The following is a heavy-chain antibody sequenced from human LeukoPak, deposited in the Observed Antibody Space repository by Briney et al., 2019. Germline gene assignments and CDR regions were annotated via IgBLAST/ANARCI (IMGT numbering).Heavy chain of an antibody. CDR3: ASGYSSGWLFDY. Sequence: ASVKVSCKASGYTFTSYAISWVRQAPGQGLEWMGWISPYNGNTNYAQKLQGRVTMTTDTSTSTAYMELRSLRSDDTAVYYCASGYSSGWLFDYWGQGTLVTASS. D-gene: IGHD6-19*01. CDR1: GYTFTSYA. J-gene: IGHJ4*02. V-gene: IGHV1-18*01. CDR2: ISPYNGNT.